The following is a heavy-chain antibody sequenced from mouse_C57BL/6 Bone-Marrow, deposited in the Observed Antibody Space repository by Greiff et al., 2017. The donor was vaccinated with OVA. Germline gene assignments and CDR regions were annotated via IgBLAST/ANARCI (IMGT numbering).Heavy chain of an antibody. CDR1: GYAFSSYW. V-gene: IGHV1-80*01. Sequence: QVQLQQSGAELVKPGASVKISCKASGYAFSSYWMNWVKQRPGKGLEWIGQIYPGDGDTNYNGKFKGKATLTADKSSSTAYMQLSSLTSEDSAVYFCARDYYGSSLGRYFDYWGQGTTLTVSS. CDR2: IYPGDGDT. CDR3: ARDYYGSSLGRYFDY. D-gene: IGHD1-1*01. J-gene: IGHJ2*01.